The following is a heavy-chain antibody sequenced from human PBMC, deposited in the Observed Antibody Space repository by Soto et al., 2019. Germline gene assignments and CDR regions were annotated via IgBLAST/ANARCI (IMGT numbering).Heavy chain of an antibody. CDR3: ARDGTLYDSRAYYYLY. J-gene: IGHJ4*02. V-gene: IGHV1-69*01. CDR2: ITPMFGTP. D-gene: IGHD3-22*01. CDR1: GRTFISYT. Sequence: QVQLVQSGAEVKKPGSSVKVSCKASGRTFISYTITWVRQAPGQGLEWMGGITPMFGTPNYAQKFRGRVTITADESSSTAYMELSSLRSEDPAMYFCARDGTLYDSRAYYYLYWGQGTLVTVSS.